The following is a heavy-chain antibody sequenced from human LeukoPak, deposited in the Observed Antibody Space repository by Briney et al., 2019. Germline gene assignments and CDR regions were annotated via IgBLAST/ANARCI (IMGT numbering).Heavy chain of an antibody. CDR2: IYTSGST. V-gene: IGHV4-61*02. D-gene: IGHD2-2*01. Sequence: SQTLSLTCTVSGGSISSGSYYWSWIRQPAGKGLEWIGRIYTSGSTNYNPSLKSRVTISVDTSKNQFSLKLSSVTAADTAVYYCARDIVVVPANIWYFDLWGRGTLVTVSS. CDR1: GGSISSGSYY. J-gene: IGHJ2*01. CDR3: ARDIVVVPANIWYFDL.